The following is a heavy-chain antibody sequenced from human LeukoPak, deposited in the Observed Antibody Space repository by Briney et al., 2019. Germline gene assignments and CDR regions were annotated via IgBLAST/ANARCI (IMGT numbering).Heavy chain of an antibody. CDR3: ARTLHPYYDFWSGYSVGWFDP. D-gene: IGHD3-3*01. V-gene: IGHV4-4*09. Sequence: PSETLSLTCTVSGGSISSYYWSWIRQPPGKGLEWIGYIYTSGSTNYNPSLKSRVTISVDTSKNQFSLKLSSVTAADTAVYYCARTLHPYYDFWSGYSVGWFDPWGQGTLVTVSS. CDR1: GGSISSYY. J-gene: IGHJ5*02. CDR2: IYTSGST.